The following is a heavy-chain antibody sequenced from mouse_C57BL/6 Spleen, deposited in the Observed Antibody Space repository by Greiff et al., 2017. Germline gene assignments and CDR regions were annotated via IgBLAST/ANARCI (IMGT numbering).Heavy chain of an antibody. CDR3: ARDHYYGSSYDAMDY. Sequence: DVMLVESGGGLVKPGGSLKLSCAASGFTFSSYAMSWVRQTPEKRLEWVATISDGGSYTYYPDTVKGRFTISRDNAKNNLYLQMSHLKSEDTAMXYCARDHYYGSSYDAMDYWGQGTSVTVSS. CDR1: GFTFSSYA. D-gene: IGHD1-1*01. CDR2: ISDGGSYT. V-gene: IGHV5-4*01. J-gene: IGHJ4*01.